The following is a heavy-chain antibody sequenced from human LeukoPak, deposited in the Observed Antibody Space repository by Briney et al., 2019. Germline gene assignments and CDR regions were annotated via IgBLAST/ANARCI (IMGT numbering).Heavy chain of an antibody. CDR1: RFTFDDYI. Sequence: GGSLRLSCAASRFTFDDYIMHWVRQAPGKGLEWVSLISWDGETTYYADSVKGRFTTSRDNSKNSLYLQMNSLRSEDAALYYCAKARGLIGGAFDIWGQGTMVTVSS. D-gene: IGHD3-22*01. CDR2: ISWDGETT. CDR3: AKARGLIGGAFDI. J-gene: IGHJ3*02. V-gene: IGHV3-43*01.